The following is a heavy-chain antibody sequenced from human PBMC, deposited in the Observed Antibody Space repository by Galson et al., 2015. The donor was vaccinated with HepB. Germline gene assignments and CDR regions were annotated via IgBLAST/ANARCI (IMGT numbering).Heavy chain of an antibody. J-gene: IGHJ3*02. V-gene: IGHV5-10-1*01. CDR2: IDPTDSYT. Sequence: QSGAEVKKPGESLRISCKGSGYSFTNYWISWVRQMTGKGLEWMGRIDPTDSYTKYGPSFQGHVTISVDKSISTAYLQWSSLKASDTAMYYCVLGYTDYNWSHYPDAFDIWGQGTMVTVSS. CDR3: VLGYTDYNWSHYPDAFDI. CDR1: GYSFTNYW. D-gene: IGHD5-12*01.